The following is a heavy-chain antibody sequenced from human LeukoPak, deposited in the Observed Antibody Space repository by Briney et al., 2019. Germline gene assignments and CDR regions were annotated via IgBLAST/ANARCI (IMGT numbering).Heavy chain of an antibody. J-gene: IGHJ4*02. D-gene: IGHD2-15*01. CDR1: GYTFTGYY. Sequence: GASVTVSCKASGYTFTGYYMYWVRQAPGQGLEWMGWINPNSGGTNYAQKFQGRVTMTRDTSISTAYMELSRLRSDDTAVYYCAWESYCSGGSCYSIDYWGQGTLVTVSS. CDR2: INPNSGGT. CDR3: AWESYCSGGSCYSIDY. V-gene: IGHV1-2*02.